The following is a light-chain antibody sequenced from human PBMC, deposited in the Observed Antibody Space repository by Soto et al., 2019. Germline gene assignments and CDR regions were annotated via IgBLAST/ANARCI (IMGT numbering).Light chain of an antibody. CDR3: QQYSSSPRT. CDR1: QTISSGF. J-gene: IGKJ5*01. Sequence: IVLTQSPGILYLSPGDRATLSCSASQTISSGFLAWYQQKVGQAPRLLIYDASNRATGVPDRFSGSGSGTDFSLTISRLEPEDFAVYHCQQYSSSPRTFGQGTLLEV. V-gene: IGKV3-20*01. CDR2: DAS.